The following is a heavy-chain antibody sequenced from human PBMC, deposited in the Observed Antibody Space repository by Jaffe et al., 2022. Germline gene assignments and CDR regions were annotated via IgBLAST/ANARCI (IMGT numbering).Heavy chain of an antibody. CDR1: GYTFTSYY. Sequence: QVQLVQSGAEVKKPGASVKVSCKASGYTFTSYYMHWVRQAPGQGLEWMGIINPSGGSTSYAQKFQGRVTMTRDTSTSTVYMELSSLRSEDTAVYYCARPSAVAGTGSAFDIWGQGTMVTVSS. CDR2: INPSGGST. V-gene: IGHV1-46*01. D-gene: IGHD6-19*01. J-gene: IGHJ3*02. CDR3: ARPSAVAGTGSAFDI.